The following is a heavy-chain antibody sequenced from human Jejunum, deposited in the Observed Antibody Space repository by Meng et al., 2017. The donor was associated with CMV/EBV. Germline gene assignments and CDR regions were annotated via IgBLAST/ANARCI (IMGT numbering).Heavy chain of an antibody. CDR1: GFTFSSHW. J-gene: IGHJ3*02. CDR3: ASGNDFNI. Sequence: SCADFGFTFSSHWMGWVRQPPGKGPEWVASIKPDGSEIQYVGSLRGRFTVSRDNARKSLYLQMNSLTAEDTAVYYCASGNDFNIWGQGTLVTVSS. V-gene: IGHV3-7*01. CDR2: IKPDGSEI. D-gene: IGHD1-1*01.